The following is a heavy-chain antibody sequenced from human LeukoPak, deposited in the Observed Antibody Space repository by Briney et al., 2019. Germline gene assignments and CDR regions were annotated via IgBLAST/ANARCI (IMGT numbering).Heavy chain of an antibody. CDR1: GFTFSSYG. J-gene: IGHJ4*02. V-gene: IGHV3-30*03. CDR3: ARGGSYPLY. CDR2: ISYDGSNK. Sequence: GGSLRLSCAASGFTFSSYGMHWVRQAPGKGLEWVAVISYDGSNKYYADSVKGRFTISRDNAKNSLSLQMSSLRAEDTAVYYCARGGSYPLYWGQGTLVTVSS. D-gene: IGHD3-16*02.